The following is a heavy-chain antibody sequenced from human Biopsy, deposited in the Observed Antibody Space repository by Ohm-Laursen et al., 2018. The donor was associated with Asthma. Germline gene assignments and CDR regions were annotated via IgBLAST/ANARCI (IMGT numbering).Heavy chain of an antibody. CDR1: RFAVRRDY. CDR2: VSWNSGSI. V-gene: IGHV3-9*01. Sequence: YLRLSCAASRFAVRRDYMFWVRQAPGKGLEWVSGVSWNSGSIDYADSVKGRFTISRDNAKNSLYLQMNSLRGADRALYYCVKDIRLQLWGFDSWGQGTLVTVSS. J-gene: IGHJ4*02. D-gene: IGHD6-13*01. CDR3: VKDIRLQLWGFDS.